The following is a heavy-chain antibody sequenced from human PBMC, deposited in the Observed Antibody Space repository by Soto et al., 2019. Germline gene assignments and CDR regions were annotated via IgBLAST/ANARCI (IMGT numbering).Heavy chain of an antibody. D-gene: IGHD5-18*01. V-gene: IGHV1-18*04. CDR2: ISAYNGNT. Sequence: VASVKVSCKATGYTFTSYGISWVRQAPGQGLEWMGWISAYNGNTNYAQKLQGRVTMTTDTSTSTAYMELRSLRSDDTAAYYCARGRYSYGDASDPWGQGTLVTVSS. CDR3: ARGRYSYGDASDP. J-gene: IGHJ5*02. CDR1: GYTFTSYG.